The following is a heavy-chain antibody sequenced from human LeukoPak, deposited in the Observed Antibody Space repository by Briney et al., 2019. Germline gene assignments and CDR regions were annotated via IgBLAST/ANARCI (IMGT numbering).Heavy chain of an antibody. CDR1: GGTFISYA. CDR3: AINSVGYCSGGSCYIFAFDI. J-gene: IGHJ3*02. Sequence: SVKVSCKASGGTFISYAISWVRQAPGQGLEWMGGIIPIFGTANYVQKFQGRVTITADESTSTAYMELSSLRSEDTAVYYCAINSVGYCSGGSCYIFAFDIWGQGTMVTVSS. CDR2: IIPIFGTA. D-gene: IGHD2-15*01. V-gene: IGHV1-69*13.